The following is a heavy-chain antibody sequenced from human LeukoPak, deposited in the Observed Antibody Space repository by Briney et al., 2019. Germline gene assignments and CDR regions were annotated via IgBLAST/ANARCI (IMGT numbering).Heavy chain of an antibody. CDR1: GFTFSSYA. Sequence: PGGSLRLSCAASGFTFSSYAMSWVRQAPGKGLEWVSGISGSGGSTYYADSVKGRFTISRDNSKNTLYLQMNSLRVEDTALYYCAKSDYGDYGIWNYWGQGTLVTVSS. V-gene: IGHV3-23*01. J-gene: IGHJ4*02. CDR2: ISGSGGST. D-gene: IGHD4-17*01. CDR3: AKSDYGDYGIWNY.